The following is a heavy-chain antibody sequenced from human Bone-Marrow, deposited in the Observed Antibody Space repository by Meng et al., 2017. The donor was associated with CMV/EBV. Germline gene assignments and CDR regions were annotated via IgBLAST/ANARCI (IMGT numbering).Heavy chain of an antibody. D-gene: IGHD6-6*01. J-gene: IGHJ5*02. CDR1: GYTFTSYY. V-gene: IGHV1-69*05. CDR2: IIPIFGTA. Sequence: SVKVSCKASGYTFTSYYMHWVRQAPGQGLEWMGGIIPIFGTANYAQKFQGRVTITTDESTSTAYMELSSLRSEDTAVYYCARSGIAARYNWFDPWGQGTLVTVSS. CDR3: ARSGIAARYNWFDP.